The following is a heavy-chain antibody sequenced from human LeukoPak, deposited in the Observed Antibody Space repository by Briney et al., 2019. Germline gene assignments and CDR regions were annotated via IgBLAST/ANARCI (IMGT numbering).Heavy chain of an antibody. CDR1: GGSFSGYY. D-gene: IGHD3-9*01. CDR3: ARESFDGAFDI. J-gene: IGHJ3*02. Sequence: PSETLSLTCAVYGGSFSGYYWSWIRQPPGKGLEWIGEINHSGSTNYNPSLKSRVTISVDTSKNQFSLKLSSVTAADTAVYYCARESFDGAFDIWGQGTMVTVSS. CDR2: INHSGST. V-gene: IGHV4-34*01.